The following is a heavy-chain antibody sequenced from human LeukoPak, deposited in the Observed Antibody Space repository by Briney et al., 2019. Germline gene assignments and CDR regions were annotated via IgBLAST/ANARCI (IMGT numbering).Heavy chain of an antibody. Sequence: GGSLRLSCAASGFTFSDYYMSWIRQAPGKGPEWVSYISSSGSTIYYADSVKGRFTISRDNAKNSLYLQMNSLRAEDTAVYYCARGRYSYGLADSYYYGMDVWGQGTTATVSS. V-gene: IGHV3-11*01. CDR1: GFTFSDYY. CDR3: ARGRYSYGLADSYYYGMDV. CDR2: ISSSGSTI. D-gene: IGHD5-18*01. J-gene: IGHJ6*02.